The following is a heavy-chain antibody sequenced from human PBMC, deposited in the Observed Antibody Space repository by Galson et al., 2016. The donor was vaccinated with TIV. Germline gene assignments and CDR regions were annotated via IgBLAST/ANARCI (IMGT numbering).Heavy chain of an antibody. CDR1: GGSLSPYY. CDR2: MYYNGNT. Sequence: ETLSLTCTVSGGSLSPYYWTWIRQPPGKGLEWIGYMYYNGNTKYNPSLGSRITLSVDMSTQKLSLKLNAVTAADTALYYCARQDGGYYPGWYFDLWGRGTLVTVSS. J-gene: IGHJ2*01. CDR3: ARQDGGYYPGWYFDL. D-gene: IGHD1-26*01. V-gene: IGHV4-59*01.